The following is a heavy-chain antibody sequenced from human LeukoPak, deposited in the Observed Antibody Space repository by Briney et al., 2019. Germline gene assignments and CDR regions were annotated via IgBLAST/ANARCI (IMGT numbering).Heavy chain of an antibody. V-gene: IGHV3-33*01. Sequence: GGSLRLSCAASGFTFSSYGMHWVRQAPGKGLEWVAVVWYDGSNKYYADSVKGRFTVSRDNSKNTVYLQMNSLRAEDTAVYYCARDPGDYVGNDAFDIWGQGTMVTVSS. CDR1: GFTFSSYG. D-gene: IGHD4-17*01. CDR3: ARDPGDYVGNDAFDI. J-gene: IGHJ3*02. CDR2: VWYDGSNK.